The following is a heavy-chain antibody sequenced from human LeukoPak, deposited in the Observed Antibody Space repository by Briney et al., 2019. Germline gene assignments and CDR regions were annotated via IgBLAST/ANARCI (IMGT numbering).Heavy chain of an antibody. D-gene: IGHD5-12*01. J-gene: IGHJ4*02. CDR3: AIFPDVDIVATISRG. CDR1: GYTFISYD. Sequence: GASVKVSCKASGYTFISYDINWVRQATGQGLEWMGWMNPNSGNTGYGQQFQGRVTMTSNTSISTAYIELSSLRSEDTAVYYCAIFPDVDIVATISRGWGQGTLVTVSS. CDR2: MNPNSGNT. V-gene: IGHV1-8*01.